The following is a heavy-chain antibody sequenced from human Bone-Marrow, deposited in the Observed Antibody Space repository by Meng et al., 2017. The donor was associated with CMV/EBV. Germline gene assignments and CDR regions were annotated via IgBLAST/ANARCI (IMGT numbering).Heavy chain of an antibody. CDR2: ISAYNGNT. CDR1: GYTFTSYG. CDR3: ASAKDFRGVWFDP. Sequence: AWVKVSCKASGYTFTSYGISWVRQAPGQGLEWMGWISAYNGNTNYAQKFQDRVTITRDRSMSTAYMELSSLRSEDTAMYSCASAKDFRGVWFDPWGQGTLVTVSS. V-gene: IGHV1-18*01. J-gene: IGHJ5*02. D-gene: IGHD2-15*01.